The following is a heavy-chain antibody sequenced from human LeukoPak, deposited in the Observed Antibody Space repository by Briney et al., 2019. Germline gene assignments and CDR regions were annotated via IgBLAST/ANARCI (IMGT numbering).Heavy chain of an antibody. CDR1: GYTFTGYY. D-gene: IGHD7-27*01. CDR3: ARENWVYDY. Sequence: ASVKVSCKASGYTFTGYYMHWVRQAPGQGLEWMGWINPNSGGTNYAQKFQGRATMTRDTSISTAYMELTSLRSDDTAVYYCARENWVYDYWGQGTLVTVSS. J-gene: IGHJ4*02. V-gene: IGHV1-2*02. CDR2: INPNSGGT.